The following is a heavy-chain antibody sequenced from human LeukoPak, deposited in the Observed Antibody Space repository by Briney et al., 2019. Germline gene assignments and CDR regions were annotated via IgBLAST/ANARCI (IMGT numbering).Heavy chain of an antibody. CDR1: GYTFTSYA. D-gene: IGHD2-21*02. CDR2: INAGNGNT. V-gene: IGHV1-3*01. Sequence: ASVKVSCKASGYTFTSYAMHWVRQAPGQRLEWKGWINAGNGNTKYSQKFQGRVTITRDTSASTAYMELSSLRSEDTAVYYCARTRRVAVTATHPYYFDYWGQGTLVTVSS. J-gene: IGHJ4*02. CDR3: ARTRRVAVTATHPYYFDY.